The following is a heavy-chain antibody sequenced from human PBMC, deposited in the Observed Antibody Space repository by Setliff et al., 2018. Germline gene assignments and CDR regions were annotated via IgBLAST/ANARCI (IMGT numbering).Heavy chain of an antibody. CDR2: IIPIFGTA. CDR3: VRALGATITHFDY. CDR1: GGTFSSYA. Sequence: SVKVSCKASGGTFSSYAISWVRQAPGQGLEWMGGIIPIFGTANYAQKFQGRVTITADESTSTAYMELSRLRSDDTAVYYCVRALGATITHFDYWGQGTLVTVSS. D-gene: IGHD1-26*01. J-gene: IGHJ4*02. V-gene: IGHV1-69*13.